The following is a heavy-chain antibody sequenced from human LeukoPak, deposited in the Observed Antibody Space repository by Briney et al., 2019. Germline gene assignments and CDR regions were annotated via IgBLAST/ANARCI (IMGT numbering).Heavy chain of an antibody. Sequence: GGSLRLSCAASGFTFSSYNMNWVRQAPGKGLEWVSSITSSSSYIYYADSVKGRFTISRDNAKNSLYLQMNSLRAEDTAVYYCERAYTVTSGNYWGQGTLVTVSS. CDR2: ITSSSSYI. D-gene: IGHD4-17*01. CDR1: GFTFSSYN. J-gene: IGHJ4*02. V-gene: IGHV3-21*04. CDR3: ERAYTVTSGNY.